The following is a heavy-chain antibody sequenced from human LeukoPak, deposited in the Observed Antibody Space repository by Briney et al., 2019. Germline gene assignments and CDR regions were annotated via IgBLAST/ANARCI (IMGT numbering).Heavy chain of an antibody. CDR3: ARGGVLHTYFDY. Sequence: SETLSLTCTVSGDSMNNYYWTWMRQPAGKGLEWIGRIYSSGNTMYNPSLQSRVTMSLDTSKNHFPLKLRSVTAADTAVYFCARGGVLHTYFDYWGQGTLVSVSS. V-gene: IGHV4-4*07. D-gene: IGHD3-16*01. J-gene: IGHJ4*02. CDR1: GDSMNNYY. CDR2: IYSSGNT.